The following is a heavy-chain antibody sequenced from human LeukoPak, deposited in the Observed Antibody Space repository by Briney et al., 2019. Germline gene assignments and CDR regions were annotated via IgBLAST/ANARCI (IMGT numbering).Heavy chain of an antibody. D-gene: IGHD3-10*01. J-gene: IGHJ5*02. CDR2: IYYSGST. Sequence: SETLSLTCTVSGGSIGSSSYYWGWIRQPPGKGLEWIGSIYYSGSTYYNPSLKSRVTISVDTSKNQFSLKLSSVTAADTAVYYCARQGGSGSYFSFDPWGQGTLVTVSS. CDR1: GGSIGSSSYY. CDR3: ARQGGSGSYFSFDP. V-gene: IGHV4-39*01.